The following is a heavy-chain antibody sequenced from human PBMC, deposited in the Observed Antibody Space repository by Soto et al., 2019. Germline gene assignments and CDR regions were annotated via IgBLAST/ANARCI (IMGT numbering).Heavy chain of an antibody. V-gene: IGHV4-31*03. CDR1: GGSISSGNYY. Sequence: QVQLQESGPGLVKPSQTLSLTCTVSGGSISSGNYYWSWIRQHPGKGLEWIGYIYYSGSTYYNPSLKARVTLSVDPSKTQFSLKLSSVTAADTSVYYCASTYYNASSGPFDYWGQGTLVTVSS. J-gene: IGHJ4*02. D-gene: IGHD3-22*01. CDR3: ASTYYNASSGPFDY. CDR2: IYYSGST.